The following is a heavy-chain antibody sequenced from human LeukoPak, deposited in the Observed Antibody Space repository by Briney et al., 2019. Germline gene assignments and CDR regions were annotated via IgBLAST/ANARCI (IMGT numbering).Heavy chain of an antibody. Sequence: PSGTLSLTCTVSGGSISSSSYYWGWIRQPPGKGLEWFGSIYYSGSTYYNPSLKSRVTISVDTSKNQFSLKLSSVTAADTAVYYCAREWVSYDAFDIWGQGTMVTVSS. V-gene: IGHV4-39*07. CDR2: IYYSGST. J-gene: IGHJ3*02. CDR1: GGSISSSSYY. D-gene: IGHD6-13*01. CDR3: AREWVSYDAFDI.